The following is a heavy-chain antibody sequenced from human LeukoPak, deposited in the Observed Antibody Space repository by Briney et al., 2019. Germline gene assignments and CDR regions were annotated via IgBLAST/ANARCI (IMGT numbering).Heavy chain of an antibody. CDR2: ISSSSSYI. V-gene: IGHV3-21*01. CDR3: ASTRNNYYDSSGYYNGVGDY. Sequence: GGSLRLSCAASGFTFSSYSVNWVRQAPGKGLEWVSSISSSSSYIYYADSVKGRFTISRDNAKNSLYLQMNSLRAEDTAVYYCASTRNNYYDSSGYYNGVGDYWGQGTLVTVSS. CDR1: GFTFSSYS. D-gene: IGHD3-22*01. J-gene: IGHJ4*02.